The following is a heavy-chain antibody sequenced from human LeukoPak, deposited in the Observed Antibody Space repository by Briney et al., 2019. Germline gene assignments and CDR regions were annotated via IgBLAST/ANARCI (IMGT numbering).Heavy chain of an antibody. D-gene: IGHD3-10*01. CDR1: GFTFSRHW. CDR2: IKEDGSEK. Sequence: GGSLRLSCAASGFTFSRHWMSWVRQAPGKGLEWVTNIKEDGSEKYYVDSVKGRFTISRDNAKNSLYLEMNGLRAEDTAVYYCARELIGVITDFDYWGQGTLVTVSS. J-gene: IGHJ4*02. V-gene: IGHV3-7*03. CDR3: ARELIGVITDFDY.